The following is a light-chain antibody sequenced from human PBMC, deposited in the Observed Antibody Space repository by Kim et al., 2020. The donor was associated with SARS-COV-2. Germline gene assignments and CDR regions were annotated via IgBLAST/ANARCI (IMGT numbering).Light chain of an antibody. Sequence: ALAQAVSITCQGDSLSNYCANWYKQKPGQAPVLVIYGKNTRPSGDPDRFSGSSSGNTASLTSTGAQAEDEADYYCDSRDSSGYHLVFGGGTQLTVL. CDR1: SLSNYC. CDR2: GKN. CDR3: DSRDSSGYHLV. V-gene: IGLV3-19*01. J-gene: IGLJ3*02.